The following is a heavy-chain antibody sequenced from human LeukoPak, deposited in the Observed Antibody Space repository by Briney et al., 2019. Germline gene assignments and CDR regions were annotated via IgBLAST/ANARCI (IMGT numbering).Heavy chain of an antibody. J-gene: IGHJ5*02. D-gene: IGHD2-2*01. CDR3: ARGVGYCSSTSCYWWFDP. Sequence: GGSLRLSCAASGFTFSSYWMHWVRQAPGKGLVWVSCINSDGSSTSYADSVKGRFTISRDNAKNTLYLQMNSLRAEDTAVYYCARGVGYCSSTSCYWWFDPWGQGTLVTVSS. CDR2: INSDGSST. CDR1: GFTFSSYW. V-gene: IGHV3-74*01.